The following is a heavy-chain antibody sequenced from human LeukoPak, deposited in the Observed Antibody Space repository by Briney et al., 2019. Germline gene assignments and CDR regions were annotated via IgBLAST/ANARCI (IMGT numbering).Heavy chain of an antibody. CDR3: TRRVARTGIYAFDI. V-gene: IGHV4-59*01. D-gene: IGHD1-1*01. Sequence: PSETLSLTCTVSGGSISSSYWSWIRQPPGKGLEWIGFIYYSGSTNYNPSLKSRVTISVDTSKNQFSLKLSSVTAADTAAYYCTRRVARTGIYAFDIWGQGTMVTVSS. CDR2: IYYSGST. CDR1: GGSISSSY. J-gene: IGHJ3*02.